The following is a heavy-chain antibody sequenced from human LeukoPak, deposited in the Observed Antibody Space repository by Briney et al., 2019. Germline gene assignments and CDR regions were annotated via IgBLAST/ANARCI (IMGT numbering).Heavy chain of an antibody. J-gene: IGHJ6*03. CDR3: ASSSSWGYYYYMDV. Sequence: ASVKVSCKASGYTFTSYDITWVRQATGQGLEWMGWMSPDSGYTGYAQTFQGRVSLTRNTSVSTAFMELSSLRAEDTAVYYCASSSSWGYYYYMDVWGKGTTVTVSS. D-gene: IGHD6-13*01. CDR2: MSPDSGYT. V-gene: IGHV1-8*01. CDR1: GYTFTSYD.